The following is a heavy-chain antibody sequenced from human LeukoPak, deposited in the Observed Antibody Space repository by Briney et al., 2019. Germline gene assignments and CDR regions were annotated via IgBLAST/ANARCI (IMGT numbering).Heavy chain of an antibody. CDR1: GGSISSYY. V-gene: IGHV4-59*01. J-gene: IGHJ4*02. Sequence: SETLSLTCTVSGGSISSYYWSWIRQPPGKGLEWIGYIYYSGSTNYNPSLKSRVTISVDTSKNQFSLKLSSVTAADTAVYYCARGNGDYPYWGQGTLVTVSS. CDR2: IYYSGST. CDR3: ARGNGDYPY. D-gene: IGHD4-17*01.